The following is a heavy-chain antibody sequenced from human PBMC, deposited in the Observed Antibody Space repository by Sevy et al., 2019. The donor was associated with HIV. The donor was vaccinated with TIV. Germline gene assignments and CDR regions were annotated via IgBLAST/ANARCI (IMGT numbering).Heavy chain of an antibody. Sequence: GGSLRLSCAASGFTFSSYWMSWVRQAPGKGLEWVANIKQDGSEKYYVDSVKGRFTISRDNAKNSLYLQMNGLRAEATAVDYCARVEGVEYYGSGSYYLDYWGQGTLVTVSS. V-gene: IGHV3-7*01. CDR3: ARVEGVEYYGSGSYYLDY. J-gene: IGHJ4*02. CDR2: IKQDGSEK. CDR1: GFTFSSYW. D-gene: IGHD3-10*01.